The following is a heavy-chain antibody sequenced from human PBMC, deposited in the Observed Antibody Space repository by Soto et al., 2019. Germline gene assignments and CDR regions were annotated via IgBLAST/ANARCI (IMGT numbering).Heavy chain of an antibody. Sequence: PGGSLRLSCAASGFTFSRYWMSWVSQAPGKGLEWVDNIKQDGSEKYYVESVKGRFTISRDNAKNSLYLQMISLRAEDTAVYYCARGLSIFGVVTKYYFDYWGQGTLVTVSS. J-gene: IGHJ4*02. CDR1: GFTFSRYW. V-gene: IGHV3-7*01. D-gene: IGHD3-3*01. CDR3: ARGLSIFGVVTKYYFDY. CDR2: IKQDGSEK.